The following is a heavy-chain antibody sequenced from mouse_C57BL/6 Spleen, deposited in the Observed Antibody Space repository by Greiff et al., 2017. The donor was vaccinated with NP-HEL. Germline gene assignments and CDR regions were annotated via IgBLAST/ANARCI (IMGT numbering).Heavy chain of an antibody. J-gene: IGHJ1*03. CDR3: APLYGSSYVDV. V-gene: IGHV14-1*01. CDR2: IDPEDGDT. CDR1: GFNIKDYY. Sequence: EVQLQQSGAELVRPGASVKLSCTASGFNIKDYYMHWVKQRPEQGLEWIGRIDPEDGDTEYAPKFQGKATMTADTSSNTAYLQLSSLTSEDTAVYYCAPLYGSSYVDVWGTGTTVTVSS. D-gene: IGHD1-1*01.